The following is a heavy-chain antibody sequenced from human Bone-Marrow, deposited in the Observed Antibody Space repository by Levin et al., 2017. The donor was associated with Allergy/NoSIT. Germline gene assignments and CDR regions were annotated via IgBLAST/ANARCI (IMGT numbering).Heavy chain of an antibody. V-gene: IGHV1-69*13. CDR2: IIPIFGTA. CDR1: GGTFSSYA. D-gene: IGHD7-27*01. CDR3: ASPSRPNWGISNVWYFDL. J-gene: IGHJ2*01. Sequence: SVKVSCKASGGTFSSYAISWVRQAPGQGLEWMGGIIPIFGTANYAQKFQGRVTITADESTSTAYMELSSLRSEDTAVYYCASPSRPNWGISNVWYFDLWGRGTLVTVSS.